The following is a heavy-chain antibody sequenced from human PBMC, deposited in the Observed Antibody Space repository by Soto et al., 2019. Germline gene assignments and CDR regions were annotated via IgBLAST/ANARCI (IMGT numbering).Heavy chain of an antibody. CDR3: ARDRYFDWLPASIYYYYYGMDV. D-gene: IGHD3-9*01. CDR2: INPRGGRT. Sequence: ASVKVSCKASGGTFSSYAISWVRQAPGQGLEWMGMINPRGGRTSYAQKFQGRVTMTRDTSTSTVYMELSSLRSEDTAVYYCARDRYFDWLPASIYYYYYGMDVWGQGTTVTVSS. V-gene: IGHV1-46*01. J-gene: IGHJ6*02. CDR1: GGTFSSYA.